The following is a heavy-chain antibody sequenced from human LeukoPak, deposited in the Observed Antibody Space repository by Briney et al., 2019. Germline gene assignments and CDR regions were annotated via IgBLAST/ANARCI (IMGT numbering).Heavy chain of an antibody. Sequence: SETLSLTCTVSGGSISSSSYYWGWIRQPPGKGLEWIVSIYYSGSTYYNPSLKSRVTISVDTPKNQFSLKLSSVTAADTAVYYCARRVGYSGYAPWGQGTTVTVSS. CDR1: GGSISSSSYY. CDR3: ARRVGYSGYAP. CDR2: IYYSGST. V-gene: IGHV4-39*01. J-gene: IGHJ6*02. D-gene: IGHD5-12*01.